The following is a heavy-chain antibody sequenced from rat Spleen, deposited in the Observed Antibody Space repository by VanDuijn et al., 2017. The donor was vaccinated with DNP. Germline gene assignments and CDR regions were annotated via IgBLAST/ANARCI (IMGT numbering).Heavy chain of an antibody. J-gene: IGHJ2*01. CDR3: ARGPNYGGYLDYFDY. Sequence: EVQLVETGGGLVQPGKSLKLSCVASGFTFSSYWMGWVRQAPGKGLERIGEINKESSTINYSPSSKDKFTISRDNAQNTLYLQMSKLGSEDTAIYYCARGPNYGGYLDYFDYWGQGVMVTVSS. CDR1: GFTFSSYW. D-gene: IGHD1-11*01. CDR2: INKESSTI. V-gene: IGHV4-2*01.